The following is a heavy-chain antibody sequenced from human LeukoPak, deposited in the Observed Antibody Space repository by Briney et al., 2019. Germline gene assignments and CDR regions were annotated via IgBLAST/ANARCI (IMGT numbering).Heavy chain of an antibody. J-gene: IGHJ4*02. Sequence: PGGSLRLSCAASGFTFSTYAMSWVRQAPGKGLEWVAVISYDGSNKYYADSVKGRFTISRDNSKNTLYLQMNSLRAEDTAVYYCATGEVTMVRGGGYYFDYWGQGTLVTVSS. CDR3: ATGEVTMVRGGGYYFDY. D-gene: IGHD3-10*01. V-gene: IGHV3-30*03. CDR2: ISYDGSNK. CDR1: GFTFSTYA.